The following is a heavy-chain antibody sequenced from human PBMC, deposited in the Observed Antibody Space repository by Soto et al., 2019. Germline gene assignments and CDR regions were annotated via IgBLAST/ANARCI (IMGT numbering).Heavy chain of an antibody. D-gene: IGHD3-10*01. V-gene: IGHV4-59*01. CDR3: ARDRGPMVRGVMVSGWFDP. CDR2: IYYSGST. CDR1: GGSISSYY. J-gene: IGHJ5*02. Sequence: SETLSLTCTVSGGSISSYYWSWIRQPPGKGLEWIGYIYYSGSTNYNPSLKSRVTISVDTSKNQFSLKLSSVTAADTAVYYCARDRGPMVRGVMVSGWFDPWGQGTLVTVSS.